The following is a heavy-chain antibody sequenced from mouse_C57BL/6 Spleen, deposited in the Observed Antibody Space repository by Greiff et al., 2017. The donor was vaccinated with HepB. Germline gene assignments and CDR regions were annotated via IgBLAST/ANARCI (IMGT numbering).Heavy chain of an antibody. D-gene: IGHD2-5*01. J-gene: IGHJ3*01. V-gene: IGHV1-82*01. CDR2: IYPGDGDT. CDR3: ARGHYSNYAAY. CDR1: GYSFSSSW. Sequence: VQLQQSGPELVKPGASVTLSCKASGYSFSSSWMNWVKQRPGKGLEWIGRIYPGDGDTNYNRNFKGKATLTANKSSSTAYMQLSSLTSEDSAVYFCARGHYSNYAAYWGQGTLVTVSA.